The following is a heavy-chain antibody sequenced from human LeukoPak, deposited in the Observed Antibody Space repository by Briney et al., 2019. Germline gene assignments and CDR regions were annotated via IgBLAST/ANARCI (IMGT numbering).Heavy chain of an antibody. Sequence: PGGSLRLSCAASGFTFSSYTMNWVCQAPGKGLEWVSSISSSSSSMYYADSVKGRFTLSRDNAKNSLYLQMNSLRAEDTAVYYCAKDTPAYCSSTSCYEDYWGQGTLVTVSS. CDR3: AKDTPAYCSSTSCYEDY. V-gene: IGHV3-21*01. CDR2: ISSSSSSM. CDR1: GFTFSSYT. J-gene: IGHJ4*02. D-gene: IGHD2-2*01.